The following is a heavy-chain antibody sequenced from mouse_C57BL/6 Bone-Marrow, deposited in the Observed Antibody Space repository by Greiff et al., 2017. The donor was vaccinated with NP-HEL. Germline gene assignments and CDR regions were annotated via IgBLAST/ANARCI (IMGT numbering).Heavy chain of an antibody. CDR3: ARGAGSYAMDY. V-gene: IGHV3-6*01. CDR1: GYSITSGYY. CDR2: ISYDGSN. Sequence: DVQLQESGPGLVKPSQSLSLTCSVTGYSITSGYYWNWIRQFPGNKLEWMGYISYDGSNNYNPSLKNRISITRDTSKNQFFLKLNSVTTEDTATYYCARGAGSYAMDYWGQGTSVTVSS. J-gene: IGHJ4*01.